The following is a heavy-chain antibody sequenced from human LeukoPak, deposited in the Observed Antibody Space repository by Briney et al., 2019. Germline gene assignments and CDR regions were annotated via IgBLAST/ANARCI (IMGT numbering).Heavy chain of an antibody. CDR3: AREGSSGWYDAFDI. Sequence: GGSLRLSCAASGFTFSTYWMNWFRQPPGKGLEWVAKTKAGGGEKDHVASVKGRFTISRDNAKNSLYLQMNSLRADDTAVYYCAREGSSGWYDAFDIWGQGTMVTVSS. CDR2: TKAGGGEK. CDR1: GFTFSTYW. J-gene: IGHJ3*02. V-gene: IGHV3-7*01. D-gene: IGHD6-19*01.